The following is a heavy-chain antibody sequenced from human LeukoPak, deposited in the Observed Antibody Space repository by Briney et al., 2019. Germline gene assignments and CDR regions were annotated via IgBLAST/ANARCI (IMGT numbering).Heavy chain of an antibody. CDR1: VPTFTSYA. CDR3: AGFFYDSSGAAFDL. V-gene: IGHV1-69*05. Sequence: SVKVSCKASVPTFTSYAINWVRQAPGQGLEWMGGFIPIFGSPTYAQKFQGRVTFTTDESTHTAYMELSTLRSDDTAVFHCAGFFYDSSGAAFDLWGQGTMVTVSS. J-gene: IGHJ3*01. CDR2: FIPIFGSP. D-gene: IGHD3-22*01.